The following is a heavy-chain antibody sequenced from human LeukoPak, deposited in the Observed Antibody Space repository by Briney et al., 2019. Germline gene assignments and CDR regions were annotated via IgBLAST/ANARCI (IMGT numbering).Heavy chain of an antibody. CDR2: MNPNSGNT. J-gene: IGHJ6*03. CDR3: ARAPGYDFWTRPYYYYYMDV. V-gene: IGHV1-8*01. D-gene: IGHD3-3*01. Sequence: ASVKVPCKASGYTFINYDINWVRQATGQGLEWMGWMNPNSGNTGYAQKFQGRVTMTRNTSISTAYMELSSLRSEDTAVYYCARAPGYDFWTRPYYYYYMDVWGKGTTVTVSS. CDR1: GYTFINYD.